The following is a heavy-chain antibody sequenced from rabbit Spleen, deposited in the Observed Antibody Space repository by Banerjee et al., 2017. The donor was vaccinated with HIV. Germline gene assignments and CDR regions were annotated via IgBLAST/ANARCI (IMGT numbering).Heavy chain of an antibody. J-gene: IGHJ6*01. Sequence: QSLEESGGGLVQPEGSLTLICKASGFSFSSSDYICWVRQAPGKGLVWISCIASSSSGFTDSATWATDRFTITKTSSTTVTLQITSLTVADTAAYFCARDAGSSFTSYNMNLWGPGTLVTVS. CDR3: ARDAGSSFTSYNMNL. V-gene: IGHV1S40*01. CDR2: IASSSSGFT. CDR1: GFSFSSSDY. D-gene: IGHD8-1*01.